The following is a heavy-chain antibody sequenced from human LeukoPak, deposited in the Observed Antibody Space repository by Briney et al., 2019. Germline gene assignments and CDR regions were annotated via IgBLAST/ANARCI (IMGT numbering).Heavy chain of an antibody. V-gene: IGHV1-69*13. D-gene: IGHD6-19*01. CDR3: ARILSSSWYEYFHH. J-gene: IGHJ1*01. CDR1: GGTFSNYA. CDR2: IIPIFGTA. Sequence: GASVRVSCKASGGTFSNYAISWVRQAPGQGLEWMGAIIPIFGTANYAQKFQGRVTITADESTSTAYMELSSLRSEDTAVYYCARILSSSWYEYFHHWGQATLVTVSS.